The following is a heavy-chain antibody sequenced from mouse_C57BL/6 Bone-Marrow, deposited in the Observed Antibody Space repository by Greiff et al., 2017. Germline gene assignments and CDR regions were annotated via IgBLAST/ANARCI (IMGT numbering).Heavy chain of an antibody. CDR3: TPASFFYAMDY. Sequence: EVQLQQSGAELVRPGASVKLSCTASGFNITDDYMHWVKQRPEQGLEWIGWIDPENGDTEYASKFQGKATITADTSSNTAYLQLSSLTSEDTAVYYCTPASFFYAMDYWGQGTSVTVSS. CDR2: IDPENGDT. D-gene: IGHD6-1*01. CDR1: GFNITDDY. V-gene: IGHV14-4*01. J-gene: IGHJ4*01.